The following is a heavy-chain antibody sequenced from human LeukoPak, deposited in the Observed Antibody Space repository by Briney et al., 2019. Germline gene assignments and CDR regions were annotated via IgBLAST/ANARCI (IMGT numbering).Heavy chain of an antibody. D-gene: IGHD2-2*01. V-gene: IGHV5-51*01. CDR3: ASPYPREYCSSSSCYFNY. CDR2: IYPGDSDT. J-gene: IGHJ4*02. Sequence: GESLKISCRASGYSFSSYWIGWVRQMPGKGLEWMGIIYPGDSDTRYSPSFQGQVTILVDKSISTAYLQWSSLKASDTAMYYCASPYPREYCSSSSCYFNYWGQGTLVTVSS. CDR1: GYSFSSYW.